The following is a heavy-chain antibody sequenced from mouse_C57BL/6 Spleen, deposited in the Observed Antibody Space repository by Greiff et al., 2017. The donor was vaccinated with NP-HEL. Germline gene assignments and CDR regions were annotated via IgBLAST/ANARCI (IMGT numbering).Heavy chain of an antibody. V-gene: IGHV5-16*01. CDR1: GFTFSDYY. Sequence: EVKVVESEGGLVQPGSSMKLSCTASGFTFSDYYMAWVRQVPEKGLEWVANINYDGSSTYYLDSLKSRFIISRDNAKNILYLQMSSLKSEDTATDYCARDPGVTGYFDVWGTGTTVTVSS. J-gene: IGHJ1*03. CDR3: ARDPGVTGYFDV. D-gene: IGHD3-1*01. CDR2: INYDGSST.